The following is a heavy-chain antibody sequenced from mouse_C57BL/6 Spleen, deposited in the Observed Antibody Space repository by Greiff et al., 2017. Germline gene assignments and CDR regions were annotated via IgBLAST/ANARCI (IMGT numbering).Heavy chain of an antibody. Sequence: VQLQQPGAELVKPGASVKMSCKASGYTFTSYWITWVKQRPGQGLEWIGDIYPGSGSTNYNEKFKSKATLTVDTSYSTAYMQLSSLTSEDSAVYYCARSGYSNYVGYFDVWGTGTTVTVSS. D-gene: IGHD2-5*01. CDR2: IYPGSGST. V-gene: IGHV1-55*01. CDR1: GYTFTSYW. CDR3: ARSGYSNYVGYFDV. J-gene: IGHJ1*03.